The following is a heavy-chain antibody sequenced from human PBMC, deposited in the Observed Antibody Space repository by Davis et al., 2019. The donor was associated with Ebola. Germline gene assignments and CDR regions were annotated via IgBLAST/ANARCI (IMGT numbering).Heavy chain of an antibody. CDR2: INHSGST. J-gene: IGHJ4*02. V-gene: IGHV4-34*01. Sequence: PSETLSLTCAVYGGSFSGYYWSWIRQPPGKGLEWIGEINHSGSTNYNPSLKSRVTISVDTSKNQFSLKLSSVTAADTAVYYCASLSRAVAGPFDYWGQGTLVTVSS. CDR1: GGSFSGYY. CDR3: ASLSRAVAGPFDY. D-gene: IGHD6-19*01.